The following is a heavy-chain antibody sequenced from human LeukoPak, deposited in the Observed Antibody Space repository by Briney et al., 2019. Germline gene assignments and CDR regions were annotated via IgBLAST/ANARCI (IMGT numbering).Heavy chain of an antibody. CDR1: GYTFTGYY. Sequence: ASVKVSCKASGYTFTGYYMHWVRQAPGQGLEWMGWINPNSGGTNYQGRVTMTRDTSISTAYMELSRLRSDDTAVYYCARAVNYYDSSGYTDYWGQGTLDTVSS. D-gene: IGHD3-22*01. CDR3: ARAVNYYDSSGYTDY. V-gene: IGHV1-2*02. CDR2: INPNSGGT. J-gene: IGHJ4*02.